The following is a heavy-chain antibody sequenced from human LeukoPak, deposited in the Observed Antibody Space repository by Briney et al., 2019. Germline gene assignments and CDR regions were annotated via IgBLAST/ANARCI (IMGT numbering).Heavy chain of an antibody. Sequence: GGSLRLSCAASGFTFSSYWMSWVRQAPGKGLEWVANIKQDGSEKYYVDSVKGRFTISRDNAKNSLYLQMNSLRAEDTAVYYCARDSYLTGYRSSTSCYTEAQSYYYYMDVWGKGTTVTVSS. V-gene: IGHV3-7*01. CDR1: GFTFSSYW. CDR3: ARDSYLTGYRSSTSCYTEAQSYYYYMDV. J-gene: IGHJ6*03. CDR2: IKQDGSEK. D-gene: IGHD2-2*02.